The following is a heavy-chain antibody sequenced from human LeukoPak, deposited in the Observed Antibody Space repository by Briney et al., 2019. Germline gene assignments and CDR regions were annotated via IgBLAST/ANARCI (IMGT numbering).Heavy chain of an antibody. CDR3: ARRDSSSSFDY. CDR1: GGSISSYY. J-gene: IGHJ4*02. D-gene: IGHD6-6*01. CDR2: IYYSGST. Sequence: SETLSLTRTVSGGSISSYYWSWIRQPPGKGLEWIGYIYYSGSTNYNPSLKSRVTISVDTSKNQFSLKLSSVTAADTAVYYCARRDSSSSFDYWGQGTLVTVSS. V-gene: IGHV4-59*08.